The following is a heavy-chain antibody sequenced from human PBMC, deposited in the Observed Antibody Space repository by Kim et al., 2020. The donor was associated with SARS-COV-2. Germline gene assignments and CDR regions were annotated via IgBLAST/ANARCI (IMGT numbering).Heavy chain of an antibody. J-gene: IGHJ5*02. CDR3: ARDPLGGCGGDCYSDWFDP. CDR2: ISSSSSTI. Sequence: GGSLRLSCAASGFTFSSYSMNWVRQAPGKGLEWVSYISSSSSTIYYADSVKGRFTISRDNAKNSLYLQMNSLRDEDTAVYYCARDPLGGCGGDCYSDWFDPWAREPWSPSPQ. D-gene: IGHD2-21*02. CDR1: GFTFSSYS. V-gene: IGHV3-48*02.